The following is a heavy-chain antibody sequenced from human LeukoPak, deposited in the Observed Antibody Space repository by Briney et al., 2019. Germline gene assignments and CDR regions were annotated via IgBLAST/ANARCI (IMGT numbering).Heavy chain of an antibody. CDR3: ARGGYYGSGRPRFDP. V-gene: IGHV4-34*01. D-gene: IGHD3-10*01. Sequence: SETLSLTCAVYGGSFSGYYWSWIRQPPGKGLEWIGEINHSGSTNYNPSLKSRVTISVDTSKNQFSLKLSPVTAADTAVYYCARGGYYGSGRPRFDPWGQGTLVTVSS. J-gene: IGHJ5*02. CDR2: INHSGST. CDR1: GGSFSGYY.